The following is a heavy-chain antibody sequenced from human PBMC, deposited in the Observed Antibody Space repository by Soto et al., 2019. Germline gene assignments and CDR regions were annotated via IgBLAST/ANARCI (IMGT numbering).Heavy chain of an antibody. CDR2: IDWGDDK. Sequence: SGPTLVKPTPTLTLTCTFSGFSLNTSGMCVSWIRQPPGKALEWLARIDWGDDKYYSTSLKTRLTSSKDTSKIQVVLTMTNMDPVDTATYYCARTAVRFTESIDYWGQGTLVTVSS. CDR1: GFSLNTSGMC. V-gene: IGHV2-70*11. D-gene: IGHD3-10*01. J-gene: IGHJ4*02. CDR3: ARTAVRFTESIDY.